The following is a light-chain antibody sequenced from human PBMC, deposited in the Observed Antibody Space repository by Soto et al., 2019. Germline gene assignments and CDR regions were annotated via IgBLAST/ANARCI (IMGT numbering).Light chain of an antibody. J-gene: IGKJ1*01. CDR1: QSVRSN. Sequence: EVVMTQSPATLSVSPGERVPLSCLASQSVRSNLAWYQQKPGQSPRLLIYGASTRATGIPARFSGSGSGTEFTLTISSLQSEGFAVYYCQQNNDWPRTVDQVTQVDIK. V-gene: IGKV3-15*01. CDR2: GAS. CDR3: QQNNDWPRT.